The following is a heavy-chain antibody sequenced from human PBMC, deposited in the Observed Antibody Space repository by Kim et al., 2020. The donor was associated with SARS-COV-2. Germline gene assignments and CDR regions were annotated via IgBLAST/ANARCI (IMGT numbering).Heavy chain of an antibody. J-gene: IGHJ2*01. CDR2: INAGNGNT. Sequence: ASVKVSCKASGYTFTSYAMHWVRQAPGQRLEWMGWINAGNGNTKYSQKFQGRVTITRDTSASTAYMELSSLRSEDTAVYYCARTHGSGSYPVNRYWYFDLWGRGPLVTVSS. D-gene: IGHD3-10*01. V-gene: IGHV1-3*01. CDR3: ARTHGSGSYPVNRYWYFDL. CDR1: GYTFTSYA.